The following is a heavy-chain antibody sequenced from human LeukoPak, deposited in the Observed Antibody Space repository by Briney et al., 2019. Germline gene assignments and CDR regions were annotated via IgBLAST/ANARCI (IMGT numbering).Heavy chain of an antibody. Sequence: ASVKVSCKASGYTFSGCYMHWVRQAPGQGLEWMGWINPNSGGTNYAQKFQGRLTMTRDTSISTAYMELSRLRSDDTAVYFCARIFCSSASCYFFDYWGQGTMVTVS. V-gene: IGHV1-2*02. D-gene: IGHD2-2*01. CDR1: GYTFSGCY. CDR3: ARIFCSSASCYFFDY. J-gene: IGHJ4*02. CDR2: INPNSGGT.